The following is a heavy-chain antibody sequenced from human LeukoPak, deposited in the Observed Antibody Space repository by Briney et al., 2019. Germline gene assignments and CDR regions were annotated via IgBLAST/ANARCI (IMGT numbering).Heavy chain of an antibody. CDR2: ISYDGSKK. J-gene: IGHJ5*02. V-gene: IGHV3-30*02. Sequence: GGSLRLSCAASGFTFSIPDMHWVRQAPGKGLQWVAFISYDGSKKHCADSVQGRCTISRDNSKNTLSLQLNSLRADDTAVFYCTKGLLSWGQGTLLTVAA. CDR3: TKGLLS. CDR1: GFTFSIPD.